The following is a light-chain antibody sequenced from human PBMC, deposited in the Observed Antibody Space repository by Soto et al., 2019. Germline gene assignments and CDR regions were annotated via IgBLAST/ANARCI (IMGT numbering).Light chain of an antibody. CDR3: QQYQSYSTLIPLT. J-gene: IGKJ4*01. CDR2: KAS. Sequence: DIQMTQSPSTLSASVGDRVTITCRASQSIGSWLAWYQQKPGKAPSLLIYKASTLESGVPSRFSGSGSGTEFTLTISSLQPDDFATYYCQQYQSYSTLIPLTFGGGTKVEIK. CDR1: QSIGSW. V-gene: IGKV1-5*03.